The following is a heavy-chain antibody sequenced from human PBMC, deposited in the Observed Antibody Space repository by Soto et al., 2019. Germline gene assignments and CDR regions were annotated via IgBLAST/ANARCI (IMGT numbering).Heavy chain of an antibody. CDR1: GGSIGSSNYY. V-gene: IGHV4-39*01. D-gene: IGHD1-26*01. CDR2: VFYTGSS. J-gene: IGHJ3*02. CDR3: ARTRENPPLGPFDI. Sequence: SETLSLTCTVSGGSIGSSNYYWGWIRQPPGKGLEWIGSVFYTGSSYYNPSLNSRVTMSVDTSKNEFSLNLNSVTAADTAIFYCARTRENPPLGPFDIWGQGTMVTVSS.